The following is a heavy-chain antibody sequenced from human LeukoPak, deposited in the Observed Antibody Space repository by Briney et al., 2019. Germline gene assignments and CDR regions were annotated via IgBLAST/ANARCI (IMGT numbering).Heavy chain of an antibody. Sequence: SETLSLTCAVYGGSFSGYYWSWIRQPPGKGLEWIGEINHSGSTNYNPSLKSRVTISVDTSKNQCSLKLTSVTAADTAVYYCARVVYRGENWFDPWGQGTLVTVSS. D-gene: IGHD3-10*01. CDR3: ARVVYRGENWFDP. V-gene: IGHV4-34*01. J-gene: IGHJ5*02. CDR1: GGSFSGYY. CDR2: INHSGST.